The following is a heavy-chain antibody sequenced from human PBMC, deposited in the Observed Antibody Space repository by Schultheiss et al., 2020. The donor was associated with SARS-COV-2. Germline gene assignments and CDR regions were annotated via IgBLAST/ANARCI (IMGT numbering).Heavy chain of an antibody. CDR3: ARTSRDTIYGVVTQFDP. D-gene: IGHD3-3*01. CDR1: GGSISSGGYY. V-gene: IGHV4-31*03. J-gene: IGHJ5*02. Sequence: SETLSLTCTVSGGSISSGGYYWSWIRQHPGKGLEWIGEINHSGSTNYNPSLKSRVTISVDTSKNQFSLKLSSVTAADTAVYYCARTSRDTIYGVVTQFDPWGQGTLVTVSS. CDR2: INHSGST.